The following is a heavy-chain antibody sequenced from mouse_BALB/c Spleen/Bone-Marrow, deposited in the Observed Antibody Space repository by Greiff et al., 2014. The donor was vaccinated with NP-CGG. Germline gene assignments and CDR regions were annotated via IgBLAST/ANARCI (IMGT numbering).Heavy chain of an antibody. J-gene: IGHJ3*01. CDR3: TRGDGYGGFAY. CDR2: IHPSDSET. V-gene: IGHV1-61*01. CDR1: GYSFTTYW. D-gene: IGHD2-2*01. Sequence: QVQLQQSGAELVRPGASVKLSCKTSGYSFTTYWMNWVKQRPGQGLEWIGMIHPSDSETKLNQKFKDKATLTVDKSSNTAYMQLSSPTSEDSAVYCGTRGDGYGGFAYWGQGTLVTVSA.